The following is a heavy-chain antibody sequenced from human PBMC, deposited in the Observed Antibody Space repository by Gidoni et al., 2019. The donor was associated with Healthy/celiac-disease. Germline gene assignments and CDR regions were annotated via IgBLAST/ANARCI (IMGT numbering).Heavy chain of an antibody. Sequence: QLQLQESGPGLVKPSETLSLTCTFSGGSISSSSYYWGWIRQPPGKGLEWIGSIYYSGSTYYNPSLKSRVTISVDTSKNQFSLKLSSVTAADTAVYYCARHYYDILTGYYIRTFLFDYWGQGTLVTVSS. D-gene: IGHD3-9*01. J-gene: IGHJ4*02. CDR2: IYYSGST. CDR3: ARHYYDILTGYYIRTFLFDY. CDR1: GGSISSSSYY. V-gene: IGHV4-39*01.